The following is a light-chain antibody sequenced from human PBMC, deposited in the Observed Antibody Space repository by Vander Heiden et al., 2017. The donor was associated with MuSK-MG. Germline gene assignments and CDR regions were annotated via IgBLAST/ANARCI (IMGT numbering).Light chain of an antibody. CDR1: QSISSY. Sequence: DIQMTQSPSSLSASVGDRVTITCRASQSISSYLNWYQQKPGKAPKLLIYAASSLQSGVPSRFSGSGSGTDFTLTISRRQPEDFATYYCQHRDSTPCTFGQGTKLDIK. CDR2: AAS. CDR3: QHRDSTPCT. J-gene: IGKJ2*02. V-gene: IGKV1-39*01.